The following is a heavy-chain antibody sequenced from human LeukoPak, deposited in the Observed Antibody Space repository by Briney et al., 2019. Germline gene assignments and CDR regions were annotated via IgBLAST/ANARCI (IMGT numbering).Heavy chain of an antibody. J-gene: IGHJ3*02. CDR2: IYYSGST. D-gene: IGHD3-10*01. CDR3: ARHRGYGGSGAFDI. CDR1: SGSISTGDYY. Sequence: PSETLSLTCTVSSGSISTGDYYWSWVRQPPGKGLEYIGYIYYSGSTNYNPSLKSRVTISVDTSKNQFSLKLSSVTAADTAVYYCARHRGYGGSGAFDIWGQGTMVTVSS. V-gene: IGHV4-30-4*01.